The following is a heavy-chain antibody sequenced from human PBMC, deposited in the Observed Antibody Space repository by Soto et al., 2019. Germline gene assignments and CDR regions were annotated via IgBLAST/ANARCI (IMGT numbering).Heavy chain of an antibody. CDR1: GLILSSYE. CDR2: ISSCGSTI. D-gene: IGHD5-18*01. CDR3: ARAAMVSDFWYDP. Sequence: GGTLSLSCAASGLILSSYEMNWDRSATGKGLERVLYISSCGSTIYYADSVKGRFTISRDNAKNSLYLQTNNLIAENTAVYYGARAAMVSDFWYDPLSQVT. V-gene: IGHV3-48*03. J-gene: IGHJ5*02.